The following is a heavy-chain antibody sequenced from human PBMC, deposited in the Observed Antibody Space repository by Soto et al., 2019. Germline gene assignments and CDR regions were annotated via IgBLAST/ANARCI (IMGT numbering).Heavy chain of an antibody. CDR1: GFTFSRFA. CDR3: AKDQRKPAIFRVVTLS. V-gene: IGHV3-23*01. J-gene: IGHJ5*02. CDR2: ISGSGQTT. D-gene: IGHD3-3*01. Sequence: EVQLLESGGGLGQPGGSLRLSCAGSGFTFSRFAMSWVRQVPGKGLEWVSAISGSGQTTYYADSVKGRFTVSRDNSNNTLYLQMNSLRAEDTAVYYCAKDQRKPAIFRVVTLSWGQGTLVTVSS.